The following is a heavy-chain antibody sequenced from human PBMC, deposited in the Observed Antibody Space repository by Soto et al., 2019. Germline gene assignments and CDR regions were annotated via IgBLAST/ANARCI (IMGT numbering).Heavy chain of an antibody. D-gene: IGHD3-22*01. CDR2: IYKSATT. V-gene: IGHV4-30-4*01. CDR3: ARDPIVVITEAAYYYGMDV. Sequence: PSETLSLTCSVSGDSISSLDYFWAWIRQPPGQALEYIGYIYKSATTYYNPSFESRVAISVDTSKNQFSLKLSSVTAADTAVYYCARDPIVVITEAAYYYGMDVWGQGTTVTVSS. J-gene: IGHJ6*02. CDR1: GDSISSLDYF.